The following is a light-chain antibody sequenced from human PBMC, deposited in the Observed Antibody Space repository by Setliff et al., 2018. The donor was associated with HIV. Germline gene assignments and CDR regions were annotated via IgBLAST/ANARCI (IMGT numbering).Light chain of an antibody. CDR3: SSYTKSSSYV. V-gene: IGLV2-14*01. Sequence: QSALTQPASVSGSPGQSITISCTGTSSDIGGYDYVTWYQQHPGKAPKLMIYEVNNRPSGVSNRFSGSKSGFTASLTISGLQAEDEADYYCSSYTKSSSYVFGTGTKVTVL. J-gene: IGLJ1*01. CDR2: EVN. CDR1: SSDIGGYDY.